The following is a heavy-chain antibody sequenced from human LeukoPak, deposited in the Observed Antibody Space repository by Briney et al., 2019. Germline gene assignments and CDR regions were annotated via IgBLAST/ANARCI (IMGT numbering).Heavy chain of an antibody. CDR3: ARERGSLYYFDY. V-gene: IGHV4-61*02. J-gene: IGHJ4*02. CDR2: IYTSGST. CDR1: GGSISSGSYY. Sequence: SETLSLTCTVSGGSISSGSYYWSWIRQPAGKGLEWIGRIYTSGSTNYNPSLKSRVTISVDTSKNQFSLKLSSVTAADPAVYYCARERGSLYYFDYWGQGTLVTVSS. D-gene: IGHD6-13*01.